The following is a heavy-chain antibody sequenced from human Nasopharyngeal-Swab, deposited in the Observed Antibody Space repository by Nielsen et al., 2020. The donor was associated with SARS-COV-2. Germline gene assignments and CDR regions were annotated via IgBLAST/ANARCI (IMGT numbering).Heavy chain of an antibody. D-gene: IGHD2-15*01. J-gene: IGHJ4*02. V-gene: IGHV3-23*01. CDR2: ISASVIDT. CDR1: GFTFSSYA. CDR3: AKDSGLAVVAAATPAYY. Sequence: GESLKISCAASGFTFSSYAMTWFRQAPGKGPEWVSTISASVIDTNYADSVKGRFTISRDISRSTLFLQMSSLRAEDTAVYYCAKDSGLAVVAAATPAYYWGQGTLVIVSS.